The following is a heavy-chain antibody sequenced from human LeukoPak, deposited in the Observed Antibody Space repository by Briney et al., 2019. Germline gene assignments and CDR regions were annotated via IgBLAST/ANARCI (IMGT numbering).Heavy chain of an antibody. CDR3: ARTRTYYMDV. Sequence: SETLSLTCTVSGASISNYYWTWIRQPAGKGLEWIGRMYSTGSTIYNPSLKSRVTMSVDTSKNQFSLTLSSVTAADTAVYYCARTRTYYMDVWAKGTTVTVSS. CDR2: MYSTGST. CDR1: GASISNYY. V-gene: IGHV4-4*07. J-gene: IGHJ6*03.